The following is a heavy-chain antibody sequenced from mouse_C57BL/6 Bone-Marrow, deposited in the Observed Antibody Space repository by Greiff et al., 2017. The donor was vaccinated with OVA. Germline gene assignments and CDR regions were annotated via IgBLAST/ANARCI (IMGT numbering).Heavy chain of an antibody. D-gene: IGHD4-1*01. V-gene: IGHV7-3*01. CDR3: ARFPGSKRYFDV. CDR2: IRNKANGYTT. Sequence: EVQLVESGGGLVQPGGSLSLSCAASGFTFTDYYMSWVRQPPGKALEWLGFIRNKANGYTTEYSASVKGRFPISRDNSQSILYLQMNALRAEDSATYYCARFPGSKRYFDVWGTGTTVTVSS. J-gene: IGHJ1*03. CDR1: GFTFTDYY.